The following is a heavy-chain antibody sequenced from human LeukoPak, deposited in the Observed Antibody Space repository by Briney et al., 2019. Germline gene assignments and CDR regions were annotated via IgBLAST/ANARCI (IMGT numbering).Heavy chain of an antibody. D-gene: IGHD1-26*01. CDR3: ARGMGWEPTRAFDY. Sequence: VASVKVSCKASGGTFSSYAISWVRQAPGQGLEWMGGIIPIFGTANYAQKFQGRVTITADESTSTAYMELSSLRSEDTAVYYCARGMGWEPTRAFDYWGQGTLVTVSS. V-gene: IGHV1-69*01. CDR1: GGTFSSYA. CDR2: IIPIFGTA. J-gene: IGHJ4*02.